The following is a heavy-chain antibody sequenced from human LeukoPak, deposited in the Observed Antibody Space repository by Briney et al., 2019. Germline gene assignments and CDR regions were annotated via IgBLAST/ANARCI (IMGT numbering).Heavy chain of an antibody. CDR3: AREGGPYRPLDY. CDR2: IYHSGT. V-gene: IGHV4-4*02. J-gene: IGHJ4*02. CDR1: GGSISSSNW. Sequence: SETLSLTCAVSGGSISSSNWWSWVRQPPGKGLEWIGEIYHSGTNYNPSLKSRVTISVDTSKNQFSLKLNSVTAADTAVYYCAREGGPYRPLDYSGQGTLVTVSS.